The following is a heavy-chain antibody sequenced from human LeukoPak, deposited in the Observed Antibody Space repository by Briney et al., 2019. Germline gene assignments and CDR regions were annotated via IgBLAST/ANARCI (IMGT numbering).Heavy chain of an antibody. CDR2: IYSGGST. V-gene: IGHV3-53*01. J-gene: IGHJ4*02. D-gene: IGHD1-26*01. CDR1: GFTVSSNY. Sequence: SGGSLRLSCAASGFTVSSNYMSWVRQAPGKGLEWVSVIYSGGSTYYADSVKGRFTISRDNSKNTLYLQMNSLRAEDTAVYYCARENRPNILGATRGGFDYWGQGTLVTVSS. CDR3: ARENRPNILGATRGGFDY.